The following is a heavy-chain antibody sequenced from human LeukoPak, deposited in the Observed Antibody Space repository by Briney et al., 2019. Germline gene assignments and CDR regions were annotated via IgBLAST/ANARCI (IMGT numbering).Heavy chain of an antibody. CDR2: IWYDGSNK. Sequence: PGRSLRLSCAASGFTFSSYGMHWVRQAPGEGLEWVAVIWYDGSNKYYADSVKGRFTISRDNSKNTLYLQMNSLRAEDTAVYYCARDPRCSSTSCYGVDYFDYWGQGTLVTVSS. CDR1: GFTFSSYG. D-gene: IGHD2-2*01. J-gene: IGHJ4*02. CDR3: ARDPRCSSTSCYGVDYFDY. V-gene: IGHV3-33*01.